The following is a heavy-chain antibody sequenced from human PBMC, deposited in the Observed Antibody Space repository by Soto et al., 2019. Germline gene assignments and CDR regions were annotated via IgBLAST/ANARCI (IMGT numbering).Heavy chain of an antibody. Sequence: SETLSLTCTVSGGSISSGDYYWGWIRQPPGKGLEWIGYIYYSGSTYYNPSLKSRVTISVDTSKNQFSLKLSSVTAADTAVYYCASLYGSGSYYNFYYYYGMDVWGQGTTVTVSS. D-gene: IGHD3-10*01. CDR2: IYYSGST. CDR1: GGSISSGDYY. V-gene: IGHV4-30-4*01. CDR3: ASLYGSGSYYNFYYYYGMDV. J-gene: IGHJ6*02.